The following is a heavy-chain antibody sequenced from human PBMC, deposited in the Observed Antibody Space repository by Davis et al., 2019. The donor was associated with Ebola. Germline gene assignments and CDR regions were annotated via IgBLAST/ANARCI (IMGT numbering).Heavy chain of an antibody. Sequence: SETLSLTCAVYGGSFSGYYWSWIRQPPGKGLEWIGEINHSGSTNYNPSLKSRVTISVDTSKNQFSLKLSSVTAADTAVYYCARRRVWIHLLLYYYGMDVWGQGTTVTVSS. CDR2: INHSGST. D-gene: IGHD5-18*01. CDR3: ARRRVWIHLLLYYYGMDV. J-gene: IGHJ6*02. V-gene: IGHV4-34*01. CDR1: GGSFSGYY.